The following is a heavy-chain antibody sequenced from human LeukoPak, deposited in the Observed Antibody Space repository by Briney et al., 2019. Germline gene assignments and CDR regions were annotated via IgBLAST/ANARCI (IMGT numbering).Heavy chain of an antibody. CDR2: INHSGST. Sequence: SETLSLTCAVYGGSFSGYYWSWIRQPPGKGLEWIGEINHSGSTNYNPSLKSRVTISVDTSKNQFSLKLSSVTAADTAVYYCARGPKYYCDSSGYYVYWGQGTLVTVSS. D-gene: IGHD3-22*01. CDR1: GGSFSGYY. CDR3: ARGPKYYCDSSGYYVY. V-gene: IGHV4-34*01. J-gene: IGHJ4*02.